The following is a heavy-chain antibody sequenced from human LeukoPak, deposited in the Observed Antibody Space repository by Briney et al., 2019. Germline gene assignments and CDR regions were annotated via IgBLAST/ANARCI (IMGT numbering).Heavy chain of an antibody. D-gene: IGHD6-13*01. Sequence: PGGSLRLSCAASGFTVSSKYMSWVRQAPGKGLEWVSVIYSGGSTYYADSVKGRFTISRDNAKNSLYLQMNSLRADDTAVYYCARGLAAAGTRGPHWGQGTLVTVSS. J-gene: IGHJ4*02. V-gene: IGHV3-53*01. CDR2: IYSGGST. CDR3: ARGLAAAGTRGPH. CDR1: GFTVSSKY.